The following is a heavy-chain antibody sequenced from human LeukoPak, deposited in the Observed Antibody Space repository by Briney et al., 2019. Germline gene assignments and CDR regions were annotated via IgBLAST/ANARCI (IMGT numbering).Heavy chain of an antibody. J-gene: IGHJ6*04. CDR1: GFTFSGYW. CDR3: ARESYYAMDV. CDR2: IKQDGSAK. Sequence: GGSPRLSCAASGFTFSGYWMRWVRQAPGKGLEWVANIKQDGSAKNYVDSVKGRFTVSRDNAKNSLYLQMNSLRAEDTAVYYCARESYYAMDVWGKGTTVTVSS. V-gene: IGHV3-7*03.